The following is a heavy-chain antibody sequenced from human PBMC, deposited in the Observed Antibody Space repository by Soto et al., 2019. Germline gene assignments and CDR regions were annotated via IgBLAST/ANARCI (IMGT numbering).Heavy chain of an antibody. CDR1: GYTFTSYY. D-gene: IGHD3-22*01. CDR2: INPSGGST. J-gene: IGHJ3*02. CDR3: ATLLANYYDGSGYGHDAFDI. Sequence: QVQLVQSGAEVKKPGASVKVSCKASGYTFTSYYMHWVRQAPGQGLEWMGIINPSGGSTSYAQKFQGRVTMTRDTSTSTVYMELSSLRSEDTAVYYCATLLANYYDGSGYGHDAFDIWGQGTMVTVSS. V-gene: IGHV1-46*01.